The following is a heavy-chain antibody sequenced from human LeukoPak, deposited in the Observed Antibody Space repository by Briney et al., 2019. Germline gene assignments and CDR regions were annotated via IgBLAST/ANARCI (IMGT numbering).Heavy chain of an antibody. D-gene: IGHD1-26*01. J-gene: IGHJ6*02. CDR3: ERDRRVGVTTVSNGMDV. CDR1: GFTFSSQS. Sequence: GGSLRLSCAASGFTFSSQSMTWVRQAPGKGLEWVSAISSRGSYMYYADSVKGRFTISRDNAKNSLYLQMNSLRADDTAVYYCERDRRVGVTTVSNGMDVWGQGTTVTVSS. CDR2: ISSRGSYM. V-gene: IGHV3-21*01.